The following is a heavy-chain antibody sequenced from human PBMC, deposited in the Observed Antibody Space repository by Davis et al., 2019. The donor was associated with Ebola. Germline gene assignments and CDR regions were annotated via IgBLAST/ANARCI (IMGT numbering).Heavy chain of an antibody. V-gene: IGHV3-7*01. CDR1: GFTFSTYW. D-gene: IGHD5-24*01. CDR2: IKPDGSDR. J-gene: IGHJ4*02. CDR3: ATDQFIGFAY. Sequence: GESLKISCAASGFTFSTYWMAWVRQAPGKGLEWVANIKPDGSDRQYVDSVKGRFTISRDNAKNSLYLQMNSLRAEDTAIYYYATDQFIGFAYWGQGTLVTVSS.